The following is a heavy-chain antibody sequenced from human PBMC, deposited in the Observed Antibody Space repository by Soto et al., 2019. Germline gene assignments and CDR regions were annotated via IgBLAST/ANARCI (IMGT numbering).Heavy chain of an antibody. V-gene: IGHV4-31*03. CDR1: GGSISSGGYY. J-gene: IGHJ4*02. D-gene: IGHD2-21*01. CDR3: ARGYGEVFYSDY. Sequence: PSETLSLTCTVSGGSISSGGYYWSWIRQHPGKGLEWIGYIYYSGSTYYNPSLKSRVTVSVDTSKNQFSLKLSSVTAADTAVYYFARGYGEVFYSDYWGQGTLVTVSS. CDR2: IYYSGST.